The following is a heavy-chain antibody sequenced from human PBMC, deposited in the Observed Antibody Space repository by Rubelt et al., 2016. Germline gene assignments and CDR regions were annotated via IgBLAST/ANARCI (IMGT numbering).Heavy chain of an antibody. CDR2: INHSGST. D-gene: IGHD3-22*01. CDR1: GGSFSGYY. J-gene: IGHJ4*02. Sequence: QVQLQQWGAGLLKPSETLSLTCAVYGGSFSGYYWSWIRQPPGKGLEWIGEINHSGSTNYNPSLKSRVTISVDTSKNQFSLKLSSVTAAETAVYYCARGARDYYDSSGYYYGSFFDYWGQGTLVTVSS. V-gene: IGHV4-34*01. CDR3: ARGARDYYDSSGYYYGSFFDY.